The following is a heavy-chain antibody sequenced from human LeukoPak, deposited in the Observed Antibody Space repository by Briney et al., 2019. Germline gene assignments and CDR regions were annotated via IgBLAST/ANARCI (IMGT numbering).Heavy chain of an antibody. CDR3: AREVVGSPRD. CDR1: GFTFSSYG. V-gene: IGHV3-33*01. J-gene: IGHJ3*01. CDR2: IWYDGSNK. D-gene: IGHD2-15*01. Sequence: GGSLRLSCAASGFTFSSYGMHWVRQAPGKGLEWVAVIWYDGSNKYYADSMKGRFTISRDNSKNTLYLQMNSLRAEDTAVYYCAREVVGSPRDWGQGTMVTVSS.